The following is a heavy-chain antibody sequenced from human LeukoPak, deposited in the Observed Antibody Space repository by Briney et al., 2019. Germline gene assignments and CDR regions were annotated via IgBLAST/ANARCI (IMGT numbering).Heavy chain of an antibody. V-gene: IGHV3-33*06. CDR3: AKASGRYCSSTRCQAPLDY. CDR1: GFTFSTYG. J-gene: IGHJ4*02. CDR2: IWFDGSNK. Sequence: GRSLRLSCAASGFTFSTYGMHWVRQAPGRGLEWVAVIWFDGSNKYNADSVRGRFTISRDNSKKTLYLEMNSLRDEDTAVYYCAKASGRYCSSTRCQAPLDYWGQGTLVTVSS. D-gene: IGHD2-2*01.